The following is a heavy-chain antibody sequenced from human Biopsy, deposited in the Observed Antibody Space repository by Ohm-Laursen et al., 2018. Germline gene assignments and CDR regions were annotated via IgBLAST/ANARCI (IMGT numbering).Heavy chain of an antibody. CDR3: ARGSNDFGGLYFPR. CDR2: ISYTGYT. CDR1: GGSFTGHY. J-gene: IGHJ4*02. D-gene: IGHD4-23*01. V-gene: IGHV4-59*11. Sequence: GTLSLTCTVSGGSFTGHYWSWIRQPPGKGLEWIGHISYTGYTSYNASLKSRVTISVDTSRNHFSLRLSSLTAADTAVYCCARGSNDFGGLYFPRWGQGTLLAVSS.